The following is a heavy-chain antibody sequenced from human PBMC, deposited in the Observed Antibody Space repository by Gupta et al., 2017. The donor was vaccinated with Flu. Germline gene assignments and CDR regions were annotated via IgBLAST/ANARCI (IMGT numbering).Heavy chain of an antibody. Sequence: QVQLVQSGAEVKKPGASVKVSCKASGYTFTGYYMHWVRQAPGQGLEWMGWINPNSGGTNYAQKFQGRVTMTRDTSISTAYMELSRLRSDDTAVYYCARDSSSLGVGIAAPSDVWGQGTTVTVSS. CDR2: INPNSGGT. D-gene: IGHD6-13*01. V-gene: IGHV1-2*02. J-gene: IGHJ6*02. CDR1: GYTFTGYY. CDR3: ARDSSSLGVGIAAPSDV.